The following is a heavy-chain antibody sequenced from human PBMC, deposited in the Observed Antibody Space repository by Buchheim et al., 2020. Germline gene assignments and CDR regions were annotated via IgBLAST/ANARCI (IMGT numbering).Heavy chain of an antibody. J-gene: IGHJ6*02. CDR1: GFTFSNYA. Sequence: EVQLLESGGGFVQPGGSLRLSCAASGFTFSNYAMSWVRQAPGKGLEWVSIIRGSGGSTYYADSVKGRFTISRDNSKNTLYLQIISLRAEDTAVYYCVKGGVGATYYYYGMDVWGQGTT. D-gene: IGHD1-26*01. V-gene: IGHV3-23*01. CDR3: VKGGVGATYYYYGMDV. CDR2: IRGSGGST.